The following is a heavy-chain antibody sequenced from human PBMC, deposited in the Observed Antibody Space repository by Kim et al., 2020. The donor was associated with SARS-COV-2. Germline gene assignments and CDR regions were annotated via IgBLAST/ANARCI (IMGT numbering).Heavy chain of an antibody. J-gene: IGHJ4*02. V-gene: IGHV3-33*01. D-gene: IGHD5-12*01. Sequence: GGSLRLSCAASGFTFSSYGMHWVRQAPGKGLEWVAVIWYDGSNKYYADSVKGRFTISGDNSKNTLYLQMTSLRAEDTAVYYCARVRDGYNLDYFDYWGQG. CDR3: ARVRDGYNLDYFDY. CDR1: GFTFSSYG. CDR2: IWYDGSNK.